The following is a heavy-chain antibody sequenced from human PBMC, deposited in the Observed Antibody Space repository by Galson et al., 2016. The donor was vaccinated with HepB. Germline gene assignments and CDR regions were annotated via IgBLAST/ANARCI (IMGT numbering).Heavy chain of an antibody. Sequence: SLRLSCAASGFNFISYGMHWVRQAPGKGLEWVAVTWFDGNYKDYAESVKGRITVSRDNTKNTLSLQLDSLRAEDTAVYHCARSREYFGSGSYLDYWGQGTRFIVSS. V-gene: IGHV3-33*01. CDR1: GFNFISYG. J-gene: IGHJ4*02. CDR3: ARSREYFGSGSYLDY. D-gene: IGHD3-10*01. CDR2: TWFDGNYK.